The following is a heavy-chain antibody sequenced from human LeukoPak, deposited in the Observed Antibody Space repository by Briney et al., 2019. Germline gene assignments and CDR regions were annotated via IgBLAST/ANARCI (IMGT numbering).Heavy chain of an antibody. J-gene: IGHJ4*02. CDR2: ISSSGSTI. CDR1: GFTFSSYE. Sequence: GGSLRLSCAASGFTFSSYEMNWVRQAPGKGLEGVSYISSSGSTIYYADSVKGRFTISRDNAKNSLYLQMNSLRAEDTAVYYCAREESLLQQSYFDYWGQGTLVTVSS. V-gene: IGHV3-48*03. CDR3: AREESLLQQSYFDY. D-gene: IGHD6-13*01.